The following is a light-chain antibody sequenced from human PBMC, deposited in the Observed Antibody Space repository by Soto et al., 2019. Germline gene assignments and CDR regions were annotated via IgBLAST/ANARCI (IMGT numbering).Light chain of an antibody. CDR1: QSVAKSY. V-gene: IGKV3-20*01. Sequence: ETVLTQSPGTVSLSPGESATLSCRASQSVAKSYLAWFQHKPGQAPRLLIHDASSRATGIPDRFSGSGSGTDFTLTVSRLEPEDFAVYYCQYYGTSHFTFGPGTKVDIK. CDR3: QYYGTSHFT. CDR2: DAS. J-gene: IGKJ3*01.